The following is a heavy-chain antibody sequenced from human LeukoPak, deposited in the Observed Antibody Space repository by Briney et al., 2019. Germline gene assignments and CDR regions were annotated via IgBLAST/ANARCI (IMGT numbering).Heavy chain of an antibody. CDR3: TTIRGFCGGRSCLGY. CDR1: GFTFDDYG. D-gene: IGHD2-15*01. J-gene: IGHJ4*02. CDR2: INWNGGST. V-gene: IGHV3-20*04. Sequence: PGGSLRLSCAASGFTFDDYGMSWVRQAPGKGLEWVSGINWNGGSTGYADSVKGRFTISRDNSKNTLYLQMNSLKSEDTAVYYCTTIRGFCGGRSCLGYWGQGTLVTVSS.